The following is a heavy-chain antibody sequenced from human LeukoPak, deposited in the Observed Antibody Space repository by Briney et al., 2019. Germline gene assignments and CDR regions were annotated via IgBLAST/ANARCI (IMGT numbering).Heavy chain of an antibody. Sequence: GGSLRLSCAASGFTFSNAWMSWVRQAPGKGLEWVSAISGSGGSTYYADSVKGRFTISRDNSKNTLYLQMNSLRAEDTAVYYCAKPTRRSTVIEGWFDPWGQGTLVTVSS. J-gene: IGHJ5*02. CDR2: ISGSGGST. CDR1: GFTFSNAW. D-gene: IGHD4-17*01. V-gene: IGHV3-23*01. CDR3: AKPTRRSTVIEGWFDP.